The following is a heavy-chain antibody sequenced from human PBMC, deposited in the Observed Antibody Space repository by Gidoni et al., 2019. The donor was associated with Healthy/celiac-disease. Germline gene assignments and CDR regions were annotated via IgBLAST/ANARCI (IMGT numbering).Heavy chain of an antibody. J-gene: IGHJ5*02. CDR2: INHSGST. CDR3: ARGVFNRYYDFWSGRRNWFDP. CDR1: GGSFSGYY. D-gene: IGHD3-3*01. V-gene: IGHV4-34*01. Sequence: QVQLQQWGAGLLKPSETLSLTCAVYGGSFSGYYWSWIRQPPGKGLEWIGEINHSGSTNYNPSLKSRVTISVDTSKNQFSLKLSSVTAADTAVYYCARGVFNRYYDFWSGRRNWFDPWGQGTLVTVSS.